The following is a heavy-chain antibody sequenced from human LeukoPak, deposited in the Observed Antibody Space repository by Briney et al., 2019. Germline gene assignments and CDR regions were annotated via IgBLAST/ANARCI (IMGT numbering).Heavy chain of an antibody. D-gene: IGHD2-21*01. CDR1: GGSFSGYY. V-gene: IGHV4-34*01. Sequence: SETLCLTCAVYGGSFSGYYWSWIRQPPGKGLEWIGEINHSGSTNYNPSLKSRVTISVDTSKNQFSLKLSSVTAADTAVYYCASISYYFDYWGQGTLVTVSS. CDR3: ASISYYFDY. J-gene: IGHJ4*02. CDR2: INHSGST.